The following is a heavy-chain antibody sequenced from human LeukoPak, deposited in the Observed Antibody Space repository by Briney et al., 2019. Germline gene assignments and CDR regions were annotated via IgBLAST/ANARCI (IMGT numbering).Heavy chain of an antibody. D-gene: IGHD1-26*01. Sequence: GASVKVSRKASGGTFSSYAISWVRQAPGQGLEWMGRIIPILGIANYAQKFQGRVTITADKSTSTAYMELSSLRSEDTAVHYCARVPREGGYYYYGMDVWGQGTTVTVSS. CDR3: ARVPREGGYYYYGMDV. CDR2: IIPILGIA. V-gene: IGHV1-69*04. CDR1: GGTFSSYA. J-gene: IGHJ6*02.